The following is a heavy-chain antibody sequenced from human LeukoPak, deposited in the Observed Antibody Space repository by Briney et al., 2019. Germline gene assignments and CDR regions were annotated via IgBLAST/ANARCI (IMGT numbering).Heavy chain of an antibody. Sequence: SETLSLTCAVYGGSFSGYYWSWIRQPPGKGPEWIGEINHSGSTNYNPSLKSRVTISVDTSKNQFSLKLSSVTAADTAVYYCARDTKIRDSGDLVTDYWGQGTLVTVSS. J-gene: IGHJ4*02. CDR1: GGSFSGYY. CDR2: INHSGST. V-gene: IGHV4-34*01. D-gene: IGHD3-9*01. CDR3: ARDTKIRDSGDLVTDY.